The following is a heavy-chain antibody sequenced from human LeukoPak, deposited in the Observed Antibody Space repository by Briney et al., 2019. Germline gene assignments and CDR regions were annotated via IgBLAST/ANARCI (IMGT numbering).Heavy chain of an antibody. CDR2: IYTTGST. V-gene: IGHV4-4*07. J-gene: IGHJ4*02. CDR3: ASASGY. D-gene: IGHD6-19*01. CDR1: GDSISSDY. Sequence: PSETLSLTCSVYGDSISSDYWSWIRQLAGKGLEWIGRIYTTGSTNYNPSLKSRVTMSVDMSKNQFSLKLSSVTAADTAVYYCASASGYWGQGALVTVSS.